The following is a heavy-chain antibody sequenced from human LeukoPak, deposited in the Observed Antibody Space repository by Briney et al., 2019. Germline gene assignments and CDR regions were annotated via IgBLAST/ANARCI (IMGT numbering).Heavy chain of an antibody. CDR1: GFTFGNYA. CDR2: ISANGGAT. V-gene: IGHV3-23*01. D-gene: IGHD1-1*01. J-gene: IGHJ5*02. CDR3: LRVPRDTYGTNWFDP. Sequence: GGSLRLSCVGSGFTFGNYAMSWVRQAPGKGLQWVSQISANGGATWYTSSARDRFTISRHNSKHTVYLPMSSLTTNDTAASYCLRVPRDTYGTNWFDPWGEGTFLRVSS.